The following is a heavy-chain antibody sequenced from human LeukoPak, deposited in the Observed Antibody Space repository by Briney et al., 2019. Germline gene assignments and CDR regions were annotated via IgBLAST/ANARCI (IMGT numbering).Heavy chain of an antibody. V-gene: IGHV3-7*01. J-gene: IGHJ4*02. CDR3: ARGVPYDSWSGPHYSDY. Sequence: HPGGSLRLSCAASRFTLSTYWMSWVRQASGKGLEWVAHIKQDGSQEYYVDSVKGRFTISRDSAKNSLYLQMNSLRAEDTAVYYCARGVPYDSWSGPHYSDYWGQGTLVTVSS. D-gene: IGHD3-3*01. CDR2: IKQDGSQE. CDR1: RFTLSTYW.